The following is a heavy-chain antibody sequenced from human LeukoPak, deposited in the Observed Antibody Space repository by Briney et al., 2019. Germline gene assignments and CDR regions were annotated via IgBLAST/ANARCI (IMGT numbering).Heavy chain of an antibody. V-gene: IGHV4-34*01. D-gene: IGHD1-26*01. CDR1: GGSFSGYY. CDR3: ARGTGYYPPRGRFDP. J-gene: IGHJ5*02. CDR2: INHSGST. Sequence: PSETLSLTCAVYGGSFSGYYWSWIRQPPGKGLEWIGEINHSGSTNYNPSLKSRVTISVDTSKNQFSLKLSSVTAADTAVYYCARGTGYYPPRGRFDPWGQGTLVTVSS.